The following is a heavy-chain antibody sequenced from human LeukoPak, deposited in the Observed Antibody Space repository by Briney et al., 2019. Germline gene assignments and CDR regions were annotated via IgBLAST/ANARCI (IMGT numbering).Heavy chain of an antibody. V-gene: IGHV4-4*07. CDR2: IYTSGIT. Sequence: SSETLSLTCTVSGVSISAYYWTWIRQPAGKGLEWIGRIYTSGITNYNPSLESRLTMSLDTSKNQISLRLSSVTAADTAVYYCARKDGDFWGQGTLVTVSS. CDR3: ARKDGDF. CDR1: GVSISAYY. J-gene: IGHJ4*02.